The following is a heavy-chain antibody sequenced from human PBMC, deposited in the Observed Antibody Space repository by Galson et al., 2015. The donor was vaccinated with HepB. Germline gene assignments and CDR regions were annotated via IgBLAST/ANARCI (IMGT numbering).Heavy chain of an antibody. J-gene: IGHJ2*01. CDR3: AKDIQGGDSFWYFDL. Sequence: SLRLSCAASGSTFDDYAMHWVRQAPGKGLQWVSGISWNSGSIGYADSVKGRFTISRDNAKNSLYLQMNSLRPEDTAFYYCAKDIQGGDSFWYFDLWGRGTLVTVSS. CDR2: ISWNSGSI. D-gene: IGHD2-21*02. V-gene: IGHV3-9*01. CDR1: GSTFDDYA.